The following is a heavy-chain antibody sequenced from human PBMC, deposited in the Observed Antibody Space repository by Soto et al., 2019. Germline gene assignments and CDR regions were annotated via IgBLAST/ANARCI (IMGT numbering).Heavy chain of an antibody. CDR3: AKGSVVVVITPDAFDI. Sequence: PGGSLRLSCAASGFTFSDSYMIWIRQAPGKGLEWVSYISGGLSYINYADSVKGRFTISRDNAKNSLYLQMNSLRAEDTAVYYCAKGSVVVVITPDAFDIWGQGTMVTVSS. D-gene: IGHD3-22*01. J-gene: IGHJ3*02. CDR1: GFTFSDSY. CDR2: ISGGLSYI. V-gene: IGHV3-11*05.